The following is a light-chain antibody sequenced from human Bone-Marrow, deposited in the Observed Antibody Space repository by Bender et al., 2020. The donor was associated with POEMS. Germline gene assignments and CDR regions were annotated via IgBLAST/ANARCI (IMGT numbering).Light chain of an antibody. J-gene: IGLJ1*01. CDR3: SSYTTKGAYV. V-gene: IGLV1-44*01. CDR2: SNY. CDR1: DSNFGGNN. Sequence: QSVLTQPPSASGTPGQSVIISCSGTDSNFGGNNVNWYQHLPGTAPRLVVYSNYQRPSGVPARFSGSKSGTSASLAISGLQSEDEADYYCSSYTTKGAYVFGPGTKVTVL.